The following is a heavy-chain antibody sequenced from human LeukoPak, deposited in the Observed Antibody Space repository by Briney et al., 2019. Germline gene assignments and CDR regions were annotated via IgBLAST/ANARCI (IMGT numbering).Heavy chain of an antibody. CDR3: ARHSSGWYNPLDAFDI. CDR1: GGSFSGYY. CDR2: IYYSGST. V-gene: IGHV4-59*08. D-gene: IGHD6-19*01. Sequence: PSETLSLTCAVYGGSFSGYYWSWIRQPPGKGLEWIGYIYYSGSTNYNPSLKSRVTISVDTSKNQFSLKLSSVTAADTAVYYCARHSSGWYNPLDAFDIWGQGTMVTVSS. J-gene: IGHJ3*02.